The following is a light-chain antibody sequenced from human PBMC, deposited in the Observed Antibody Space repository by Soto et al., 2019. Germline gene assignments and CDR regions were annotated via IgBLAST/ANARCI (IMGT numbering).Light chain of an antibody. CDR3: SSYTSSSTL. V-gene: IGLV2-14*01. CDR1: SSDVGGYNY. Sequence: QLVLTQPASVSGSPGQSITISCTGTSSDVGGYNYVSWYQQHPGKAPKLMIYDVSNRPSGVSNRFSGSKSGNTASLTISGLQAEDEADYYCSSYTSSSTLFGGGTKVTVL. CDR2: DVS. J-gene: IGLJ2*01.